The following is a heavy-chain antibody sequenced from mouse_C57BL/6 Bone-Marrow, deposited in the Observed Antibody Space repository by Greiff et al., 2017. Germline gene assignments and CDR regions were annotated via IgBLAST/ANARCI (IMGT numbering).Heavy chain of an antibody. CDR2: IHPSDSDT. J-gene: IGHJ3*01. D-gene: IGHD1-1*01. CDR3: AMNYYGSSSFAY. CDR1: GYTFTSYW. Sequence: QVQLQQPGAELVKPGASVKVSCKASGYTFTSYWMHWVKQRPGPGLEWIGRIHPSDSDTNYNQTFKGKATLTVDKSSSTAYMQLSSLTAEDSAFYDCAMNYYGSSSFAYWGQGTLVTVSA. V-gene: IGHV1-74*01.